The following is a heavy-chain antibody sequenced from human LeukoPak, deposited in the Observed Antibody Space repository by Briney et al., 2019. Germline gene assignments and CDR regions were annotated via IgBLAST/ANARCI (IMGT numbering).Heavy chain of an antibody. CDR3: AREHGDYDLDY. V-gene: IGHV1-2*02. CDR2: INPNSGGT. CDR1: GYTFTSYG. D-gene: IGHD4-17*01. Sequence: ASVKVSCKASGYTFTSYGISWVRQAPGQGLEWMGWINPNSGGTNYAQKFQGRVTMTRDTSISTAYMELSRLRSDDTAVYYCAREHGDYDLDYWGQGTLVTVSS. J-gene: IGHJ4*02.